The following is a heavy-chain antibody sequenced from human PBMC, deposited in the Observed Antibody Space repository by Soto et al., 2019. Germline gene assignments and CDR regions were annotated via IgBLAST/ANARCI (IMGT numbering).Heavy chain of an antibody. CDR1: GFTFDSYA. CDR2: ISGGGTST. CDR3: ARGAYYDVLTGSYSYGMDV. D-gene: IGHD3-9*01. J-gene: IGHJ6*02. V-gene: IGHV3-23*01. Sequence: GSLRLSCVASGFTFDSYAMNWIRQAPGKGLEWVSVISGGGTSTYYADSVKGRFTVSRDNSKNTLYLQMNSLRAEDTAVYYCARGAYYDVLTGSYSYGMDVWGQGTTVTVSS.